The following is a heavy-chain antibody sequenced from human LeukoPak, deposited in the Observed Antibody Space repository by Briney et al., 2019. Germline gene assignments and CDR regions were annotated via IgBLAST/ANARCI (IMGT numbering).Heavy chain of an antibody. J-gene: IGHJ4*02. CDR3: AKVRGTYSSGYFFDY. CDR1: GFTFDNYA. CDR2: ISWNSGYI. Sequence: GGSLRLSCAASGFTFDNYAMHWVRQAPGKGLEWLSIISWNSGYIGYADSVKGRFTFSRDNAKKSLDLQMNSLRAEDTAFYYCAKVRGTYSSGYFFDYWGQGTLVTVSS. V-gene: IGHV3-9*01. D-gene: IGHD6-19*01.